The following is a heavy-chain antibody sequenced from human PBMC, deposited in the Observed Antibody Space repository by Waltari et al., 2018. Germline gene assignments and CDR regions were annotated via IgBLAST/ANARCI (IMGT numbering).Heavy chain of an antibody. Sequence: QVQLQESGPGLVKPSETLSLTCTVSGGSISSYYWSWIRQPPGKGLEWIGYIYYSGSTNYNPSLKSRVTISVDTSKNQFSLKLSSVTAADTAVYYCARAAGDTAIFDYWGQGTLVIVSS. V-gene: IGHV4-59*01. CDR2: IYYSGST. J-gene: IGHJ4*02. D-gene: IGHD5-18*01. CDR3: ARAAGDTAIFDY. CDR1: GGSISSYY.